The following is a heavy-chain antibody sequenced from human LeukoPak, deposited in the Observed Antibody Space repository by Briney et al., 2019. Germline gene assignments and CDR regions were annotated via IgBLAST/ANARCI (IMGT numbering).Heavy chain of an antibody. J-gene: IGHJ5*02. CDR2: MNPNSGNT. CDR3: ARMYCSSTSCYRDENWFDP. V-gene: IGHV1-8*01. D-gene: IGHD2-2*01. CDR1: GYTFTSYD. Sequence: ASVKVSCKASGYTFTSYDINWVRQATGQGLEWMGCMNPNSGNTGYAQKFQGRVTMTRNTSISTAYMELSSQRSEDTAVYYCARMYCSSTSCYRDENWFDPWGQGTLVTVSS.